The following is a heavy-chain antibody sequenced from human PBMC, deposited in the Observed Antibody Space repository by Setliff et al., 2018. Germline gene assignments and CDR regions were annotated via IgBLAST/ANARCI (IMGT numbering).Heavy chain of an antibody. V-gene: IGHV1-69*05. CDR2: IIPIFGTT. Sequence: ASVKVSCKASRGTFSSYGITWVRQAPGQGLEWMGGIIPIFGTTDYAQKFQDRVTMTTDTSTGTAYMELRSLRPDDTAVYYCARAPLESGYYYGQGHYFDYWGQGTLVTVSS. CDR1: RGTFSSYG. J-gene: IGHJ4*02. CDR3: ARAPLESGYYYGQGHYFDY. D-gene: IGHD5-18*01.